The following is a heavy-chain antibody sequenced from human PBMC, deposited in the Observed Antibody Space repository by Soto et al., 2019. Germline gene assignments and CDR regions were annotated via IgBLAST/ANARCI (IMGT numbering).Heavy chain of an antibody. V-gene: IGHV3-33*01. Sequence: QVQLVESGGGVVQPGRSLRLSCAASGFTFSSYGMHWVRQAPGKGLEWVAVIWYDGSNKYYADSVKGRFTISRDNSKNTLYLQMNSLRAEDTAVYYCARVDVEEMATDYWGQGTLVTVSS. CDR1: GFTFSSYG. CDR3: ARVDVEEMATDY. J-gene: IGHJ4*02. D-gene: IGHD5-12*01. CDR2: IWYDGSNK.